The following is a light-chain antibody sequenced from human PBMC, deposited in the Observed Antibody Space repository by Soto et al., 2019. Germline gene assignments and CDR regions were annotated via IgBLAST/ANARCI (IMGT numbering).Light chain of an antibody. Sequence: QSALTQPPSASGSPGQSVTISCIGTSSDVGRYNFVSWYQHHPGKAPKLIIYEVTKRPSGVPDRFSGSKSGNTASLTVSGLQADDEADYFCSSYVGSNNYVFGPGTKVTVL. J-gene: IGLJ1*01. V-gene: IGLV2-8*01. CDR2: EVT. CDR1: SSDVGRYNF. CDR3: SSYVGSNNYV.